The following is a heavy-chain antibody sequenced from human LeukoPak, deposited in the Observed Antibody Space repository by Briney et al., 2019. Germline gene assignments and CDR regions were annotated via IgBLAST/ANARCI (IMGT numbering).Heavy chain of an antibody. D-gene: IGHD3-10*01. J-gene: IGHJ6*03. V-gene: IGHV3-21*01. CDR3: ASPSGESSYYYYYMDV. CDR1: GFTFSSYS. Sequence: GGSLTLSCAASGFTFSSYSMNWVRQAPGKGLEWVSSISSSSSYIYYADSVKSRFTISRDNAKNSLYLQMNSLRAEDTAVYYCASPSGESSYYYYYMDVWGKGTTVTISS. CDR2: ISSSSSYI.